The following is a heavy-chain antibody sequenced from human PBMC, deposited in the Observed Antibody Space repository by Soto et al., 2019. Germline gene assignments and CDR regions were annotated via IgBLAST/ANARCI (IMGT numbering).Heavy chain of an antibody. CDR3: AKEGRGLLWFGELDERGPFDY. CDR2: ISGSGGST. D-gene: IGHD3-10*01. Sequence: GSVRLSCAASGFTFSSYAMSWVRQAPGKGLEWVSAISGSGGSTYYADSVKGRFTISRDNSKNTLYLQMNSLRAEDTAVYYCAKEGRGLLWFGELDERGPFDYWGQGTLVTVSS. J-gene: IGHJ4*02. CDR1: GFTFSSYA. V-gene: IGHV3-23*01.